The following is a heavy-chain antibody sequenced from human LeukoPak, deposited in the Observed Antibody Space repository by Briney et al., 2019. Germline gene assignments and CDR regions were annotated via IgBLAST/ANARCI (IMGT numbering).Heavy chain of an antibody. CDR2: ISGSGGST. V-gene: IGHV3-23*01. CDR3: AKAEYYYDSSVTHAFDI. D-gene: IGHD3-22*01. Sequence: PGGSLRLSCAASGFTFSSYAMSWVRQAPGKGLEWVSAISGSGGSTYYADSVKGRFTISRDNSKNTLYLQMNSLRAEDTAVYYCAKAEYYYDSSVTHAFDIWGQGTMVTVSS. CDR1: GFTFSSYA. J-gene: IGHJ3*02.